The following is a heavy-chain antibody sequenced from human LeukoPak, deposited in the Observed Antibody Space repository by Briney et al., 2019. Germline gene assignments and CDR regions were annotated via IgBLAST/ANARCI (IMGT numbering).Heavy chain of an antibody. J-gene: IGHJ4*02. CDR1: GFTFGDYA. V-gene: IGHV4-34*01. CDR2: INHSGST. CDR3: ASYDILTGYLFDY. Sequence: GSLRLSCTASGFTFGDYAMSWFRQPPGKGLEWIGEINHSGSTNYNPSLKSRVTISVDTSKNQFSLKLSSVTAADTAVYYCASYDILTGYLFDYWGQGTLVTVSS. D-gene: IGHD3-9*01.